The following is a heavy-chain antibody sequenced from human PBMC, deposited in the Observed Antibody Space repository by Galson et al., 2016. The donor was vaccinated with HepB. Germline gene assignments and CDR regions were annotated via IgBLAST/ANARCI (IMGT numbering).Heavy chain of an antibody. CDR2: IYYTGNT. J-gene: IGHJ4*02. D-gene: IGHD2-8*01. CDR1: GDSISGDDYA. CDR3: ARGPRLLRAFGDLVSFFDY. V-gene: IGHV4-30-2*01. Sequence: TLSLTCTVSGDSISGDDYAWAWIRLPPGKGLEWIGHIYYTGNTYYSPSLRSRVTMSVDRSKNQFSLHLTSVVAADTAVYYCARGPRLLRAFGDLVSFFDYWGQGTLITVSS.